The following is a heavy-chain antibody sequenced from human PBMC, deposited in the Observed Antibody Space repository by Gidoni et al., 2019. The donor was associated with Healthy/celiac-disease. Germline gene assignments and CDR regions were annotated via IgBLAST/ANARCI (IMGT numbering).Heavy chain of an antibody. J-gene: IGHJ2*01. CDR1: GGSISSYY. CDR2: IYYSGST. Sequence: QVQLQESGPGLVKPSETLSLTCPVSGGSISSYYWSWIRQPPGKGLEWIGDIYYSGSTNYNPALKSRVTISVDTSKNQFSLKLTSVTAADTAVYYCARGLRVSGWHCSPHWYFDLWGRGTLVTVSS. D-gene: IGHD6-19*01. CDR3: ARGLRVSGWHCSPHWYFDL. V-gene: IGHV4-59*01.